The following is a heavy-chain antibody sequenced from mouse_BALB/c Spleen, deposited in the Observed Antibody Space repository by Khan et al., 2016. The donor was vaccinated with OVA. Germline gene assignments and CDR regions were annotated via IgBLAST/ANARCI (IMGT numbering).Heavy chain of an antibody. D-gene: IGHD3-2*02. V-gene: IGHV1-54*01. CDR3: SRSGYGFGAY. CDR2: INPGSGGT. J-gene: IGHJ3*01. CDR1: GYAFTNYG. Sequence: QVQLQQSGAELVRPGTSVKVSCKASGYAFTNYGLEWVKQRPGQGLEWIGVINPGSGGTNYNEKFKDKATLTADKSSSTAYMQLSSLTSDDSAVYFCSRSGYGFGAYWGPGTLVTVSA.